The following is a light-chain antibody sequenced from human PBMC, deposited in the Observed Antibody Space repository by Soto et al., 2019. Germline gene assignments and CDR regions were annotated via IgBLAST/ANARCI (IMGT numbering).Light chain of an antibody. Sequence: IRMTQSPSSLSASVGDRGTITCRASQTIIRYLNWYQQKPGRAPNLLIYAASSLQSGVPSRFSGSGSGTEFTLTISSLQPEDFATYYCQQRDRTLFTFGPGTKVEI. J-gene: IGKJ3*01. V-gene: IGKV1-39*01. CDR3: QQRDRTLFT. CDR1: QTIIRY. CDR2: AAS.